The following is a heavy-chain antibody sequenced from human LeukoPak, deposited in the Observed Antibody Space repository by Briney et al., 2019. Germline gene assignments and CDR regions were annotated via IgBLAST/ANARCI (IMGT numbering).Heavy chain of an antibody. CDR2: IYSGGST. J-gene: IGHJ4*02. CDR1: GFTVSSNY. CDR3: ARHSSCSGGSCYSREIDY. V-gene: IGHV3-53*01. D-gene: IGHD2-15*01. Sequence: PGGSLRLSCAASGFTVSSNYMSWVRQAPGKGLEWVSVIYSGGSTYYADSVKGRFTISRDNSKNTLYLQMNSLRAEDTAVYYCARHSSCSGGSCYSREIDYWGQGTLVTVSS.